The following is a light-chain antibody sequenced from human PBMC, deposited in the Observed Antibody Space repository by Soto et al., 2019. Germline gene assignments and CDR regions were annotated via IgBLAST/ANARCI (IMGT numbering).Light chain of an antibody. V-gene: IGKV3-20*01. CDR2: GAA. Sequence: EIVLTQSPGTLSLSPGERATLSCRANQSISHYLAGYQQKPGQSPRLLIYGAASRAIGIPDRFTGSGSETTFTLTISRLQPEDFALYYCQQYNGSPFSFGPGTKVDIK. CDR3: QQYNGSPFS. J-gene: IGKJ3*01. CDR1: QSISHY.